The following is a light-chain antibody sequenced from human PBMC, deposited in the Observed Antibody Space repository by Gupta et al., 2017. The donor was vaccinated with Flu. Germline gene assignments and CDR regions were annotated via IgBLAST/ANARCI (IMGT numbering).Light chain of an antibody. CDR2: GAS. V-gene: IGKV3-20*01. CDR3: QQYGSGPRT. Sequence: VLTQSPRTPSSSPGERATLSSMASPRVGSSYLAWYPQKPGPAPRLPIYGASRRATGTPDRLRGSGSGPDCTLIINRLETEEFAVYECQQYGSGPRTFGQGTNVEIK. J-gene: IGKJ1*01. CDR1: PRVGSSY.